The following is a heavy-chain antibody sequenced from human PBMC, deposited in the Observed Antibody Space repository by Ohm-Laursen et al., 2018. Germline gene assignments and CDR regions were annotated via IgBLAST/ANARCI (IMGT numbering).Heavy chain of an antibody. J-gene: IGHJ5*02. CDR2: ISGSGDNT. D-gene: IGHD2-15*01. CDR1: GFTFSSYE. Sequence: SLRLSCAASGFTFSSYEMNWVRQAPGKGLEWVSGISGSGDNTYYADSVKGRFTISRDSSENTVYFQMNDLRAEDTALYYCAKARSAVVFAASNHWGQGALVIVSS. CDR3: AKARSAVVFAASNH. V-gene: IGHV3-23*01.